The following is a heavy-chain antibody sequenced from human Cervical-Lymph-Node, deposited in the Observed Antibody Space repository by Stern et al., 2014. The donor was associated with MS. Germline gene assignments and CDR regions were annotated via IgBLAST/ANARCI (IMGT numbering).Heavy chain of an antibody. J-gene: IGHJ6*02. Sequence: QLVQSGADVEKPGASVKVSCKASGFTFTSSVIHWVRQAPGQRPEWMGWINVGIGNTKYSKTFQGRVTITRDTSASTVYLELSSLRSEDTAVYYCARADTSPAYYYYGMDVWGQGTTVTVSS. CDR1: GFTFTSSV. CDR2: INVGIGNT. CDR3: ARADTSPAYYYYGMDV. V-gene: IGHV1-3*01.